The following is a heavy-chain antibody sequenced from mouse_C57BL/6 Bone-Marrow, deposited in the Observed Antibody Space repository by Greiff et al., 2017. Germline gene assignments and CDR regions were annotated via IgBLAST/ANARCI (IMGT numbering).Heavy chain of an antibody. CDR3: ARSGLITTVVATRFAY. J-gene: IGHJ3*01. CDR1: GYTFTSYG. CDR2: IYPRRGNT. D-gene: IGHD1-1*01. Sequence: VQLQQSGAELARPGASVKLSCKASGYTFTSYGISWVKQRTGQGLEWIGEIYPRRGNTYYNEHFKGKATLTADKSSSTAYMELRSLTSEDSAVYFCARSGLITTVVATRFAYWGQGTLVTVSA. V-gene: IGHV1-81*01.